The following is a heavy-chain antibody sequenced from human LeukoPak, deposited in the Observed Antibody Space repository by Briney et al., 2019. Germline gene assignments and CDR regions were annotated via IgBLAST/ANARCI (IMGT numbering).Heavy chain of an antibody. CDR3: ARVYMVYYYYYMDV. D-gene: IGHD3-10*01. V-gene: IGHV4-39*07. CDR2: IYYSGST. J-gene: IGHJ6*03. Sequence: PSETLSLTCTVSGGFISSSSYYWGWIRQPPGKGLEWIGSIYYSGSTYYNPSLKSRVTISVDTSKNQFSLKLSSVTAADTAVYYCARVYMVYYYYYMDVWGKGTTVTISS. CDR1: GGFISSSSYY.